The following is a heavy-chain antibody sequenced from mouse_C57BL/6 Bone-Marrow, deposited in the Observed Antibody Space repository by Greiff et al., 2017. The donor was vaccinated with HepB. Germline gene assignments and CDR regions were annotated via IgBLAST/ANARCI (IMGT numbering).Heavy chain of an antibody. CDR3: ARSPLAFDV. J-gene: IGHJ1*03. V-gene: IGHV1-82*01. CDR1: GYAFSSSW. CDR2: IYPGDGDT. Sequence: VKLQESGPELVKPGASVKISCKASGYAFSSSWMNWVKQRPGKGLGWIGRIYPGDGDTNYNGKFKGKATLTADKSSSTAYMQLISLTSEDSAVYFCARSPLAFDVWGTGTTVTVSS.